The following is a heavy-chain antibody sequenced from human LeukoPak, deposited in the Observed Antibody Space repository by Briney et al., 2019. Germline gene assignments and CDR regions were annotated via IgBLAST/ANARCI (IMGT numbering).Heavy chain of an antibody. CDR3: ARGGYSYGYLSFYYYYMDV. Sequence: VASVKVSCKASGYTFTSYDINWVRQATGQGLEWMGWMNPNSGNTGHAQKFQGRVTMTRNTSISTAYMELSSLRSEDTAVYYCARGGYSYGYLSFYYYYMDVWGKGTTVTVSS. CDR2: MNPNSGNT. CDR1: GYTFTSYD. V-gene: IGHV1-8*01. J-gene: IGHJ6*03. D-gene: IGHD5-18*01.